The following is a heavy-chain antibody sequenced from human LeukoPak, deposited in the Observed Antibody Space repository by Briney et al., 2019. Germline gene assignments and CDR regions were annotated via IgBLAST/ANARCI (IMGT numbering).Heavy chain of an antibody. V-gene: IGHV3-48*04. Sequence: GGSLRLSCAASGFTFSSYSMDWVRQAPGKGLEGVSYISSSSSTIYYADPVKGRFTISRDNAKNSLYLQMNSLRAEDTAVYYCARAPRYYYMDVWGKGTTVTVSS. CDR2: ISSSSSTI. CDR1: GFTFSSYS. CDR3: ARAPRYYYMDV. J-gene: IGHJ6*03.